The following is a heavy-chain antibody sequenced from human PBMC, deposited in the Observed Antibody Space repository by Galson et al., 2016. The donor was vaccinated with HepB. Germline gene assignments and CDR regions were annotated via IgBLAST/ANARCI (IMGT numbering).Heavy chain of an antibody. CDR2: ISSDGNNE. V-gene: IGHV3-30*04. J-gene: IGHJ4*02. CDR1: GFTFSKYA. Sequence: SLRLSCAASGFTFSKYAMHWVRQAPGKGLEWVAVISSDGNNEYYADSVKGRFTISRDNSKNALHLQMNSLRAEDTAMYFCARHFSGSYLGQGTLVTVSS. D-gene: IGHD3-22*01. CDR3: ARHFSGSY.